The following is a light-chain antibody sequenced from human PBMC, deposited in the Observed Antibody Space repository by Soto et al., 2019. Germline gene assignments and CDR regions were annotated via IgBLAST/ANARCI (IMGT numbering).Light chain of an antibody. Sequence: DTVLTQSPSTLSLSPGERATLSCRASQSITSSNLAWYQQKPGQAPRLLIYATSSRATGVPDRFSGGGSGTDFTLTLSRLQPEASAVYYCQQCGSSPTFGQGTKLEIK. CDR2: ATS. J-gene: IGKJ2*01. CDR3: QQCGSSPT. V-gene: IGKV3-20*01. CDR1: QSITSSN.